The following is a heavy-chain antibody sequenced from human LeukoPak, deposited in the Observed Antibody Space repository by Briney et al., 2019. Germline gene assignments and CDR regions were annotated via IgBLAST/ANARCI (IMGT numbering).Heavy chain of an antibody. D-gene: IGHD5-12*01. Sequence: GRSLRLSCAASGFTFDDYAMHWVRQAPGKGLEWVSGISWNSGSIGYADSVKGRFTISRDNAKNSLYLQMNSLRAEDTALYYCAKDTRATIRGPFDIWGQGTMVTVSS. CDR2: ISWNSGSI. V-gene: IGHV3-9*01. CDR3: AKDTRATIRGPFDI. J-gene: IGHJ3*02. CDR1: GFTFDDYA.